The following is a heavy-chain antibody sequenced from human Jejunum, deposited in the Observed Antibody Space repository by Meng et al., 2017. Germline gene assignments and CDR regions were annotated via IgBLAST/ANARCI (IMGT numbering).Heavy chain of an antibody. CDR3: ARSLQYGSGSYFSDY. CDR1: GYTFPSYS. J-gene: IGHJ4*02. CDR2: INGGNGNT. D-gene: IGHD3-10*01. Sequence: HVPLVQSGAEVKMPGASLKVSCKASGYTFPSYSMHWVRQAPGQGLEWMGWINGGNGNTYYKQKFRGRVTFIRDPSATTAYMELSSLTSEDTAVYYCARSLQYGSGSYFSDYWGQGTLVTVSS. V-gene: IGHV1-3*01.